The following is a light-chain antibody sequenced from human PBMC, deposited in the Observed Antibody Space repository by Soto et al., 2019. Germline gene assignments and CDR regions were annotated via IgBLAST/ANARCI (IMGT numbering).Light chain of an antibody. CDR2: GAS. V-gene: IGKV3-20*01. J-gene: IGKJ2*01. CDR3: QQFGTSPLYT. Sequence: ESVLTQSQGTLSLSPGERVTLSCRASQTFGSTYLAWYQQRPGQSPRLLIYGASRRASGIPDRFRGSGSGTDFTITISRLETEDFAVYYCQQFGTSPLYTFGQGTKLEIQ. CDR1: QTFGSTY.